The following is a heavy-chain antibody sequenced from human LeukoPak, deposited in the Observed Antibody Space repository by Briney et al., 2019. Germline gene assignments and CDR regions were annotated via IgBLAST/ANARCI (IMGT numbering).Heavy chain of an antibody. CDR3: AKDLKYDFWSGSFDY. J-gene: IGHJ4*02. CDR2: ISWNSGSI. Sequence: TGGSLRLSCAASGFTFDDYAMHWVRQAPGKGLEWVSGISWNSGSIGYADSVKGRFTISRDNAKNSLYLQMNSLRAEDTALYYCAKDLKYDFWSGSFDYWGQGTLVTVSS. CDR1: GFTFDDYA. V-gene: IGHV3-9*01. D-gene: IGHD3-3*01.